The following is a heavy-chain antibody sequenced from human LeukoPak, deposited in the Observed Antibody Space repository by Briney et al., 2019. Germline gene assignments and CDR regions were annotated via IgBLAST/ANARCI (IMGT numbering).Heavy chain of an antibody. CDR3: AKDPYGDHFY. D-gene: IGHD4-17*01. J-gene: IGHJ4*02. V-gene: IGHV3-30*18. CDR1: GFTFSSYG. CDR2: ISYDGSNK. Sequence: QPGRPLRLSCAASGFTFSSYGMHWVRQAPGKGLEWVAVISYDGSNKYYADSVKGRFTISRDNSKNTLYLQMNSLRAEDTAVYYCAKDPYGDHFYWGQGTLVTVSS.